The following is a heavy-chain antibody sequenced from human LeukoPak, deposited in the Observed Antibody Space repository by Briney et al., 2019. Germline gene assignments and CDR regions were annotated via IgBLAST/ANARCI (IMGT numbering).Heavy chain of an antibody. CDR3: ARVGSGSFDY. CDR2: SFYSGST. D-gene: IGHD6-19*01. V-gene: IGHV4-59*01. J-gene: IGHJ4*02. CDR1: GASISSFS. Sequence: SETLSLTCTVSGASISSFSWTWIRQPPGKGLEWIGYSFYSGSTYCNPSLKTRVTISVDTSKNQFSLKLSSVTAADTAVYYCARVGSGSFDYWGQGTLVTVSS.